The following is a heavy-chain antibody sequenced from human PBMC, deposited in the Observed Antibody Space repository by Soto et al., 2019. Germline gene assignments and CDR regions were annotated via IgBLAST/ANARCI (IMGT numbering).Heavy chain of an antibody. D-gene: IGHD6-19*01. Sequence: QVQLQESSPGLVLPSETLSLTGTVSSDSISSYYWIWLRQSPGKGLGWIGYTDYSGNTNYNPSLKSRFTISGDTSKNQFSLRLSSVTAADTAVYYCARAVGDPLYYLDYWGQGTLVTVSS. CDR3: ARAVGDPLYYLDY. V-gene: IGHV4-59*08. CDR2: TDYSGNT. CDR1: SDSISSYY. J-gene: IGHJ4*02.